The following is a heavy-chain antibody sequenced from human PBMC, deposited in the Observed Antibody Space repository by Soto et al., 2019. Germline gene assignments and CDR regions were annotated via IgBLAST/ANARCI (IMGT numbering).Heavy chain of an antibody. V-gene: IGHV4-34*11. CDR3: AGGGYCSGTSCYFLDN. J-gene: IGHJ4*02. CDR2: LYYSGST. CDR1: GGSFSGYY. D-gene: IGHD2-2*03. Sequence: SETLSLTCAVYGGSFSGYYWSWIRQPPGKGLEWIGYLYYSGSTNYNPSLKSRVTISVDTSKNQFSLNLSSVTAADTAVYYCAGGGYCSGTSCYFLDNWGQGTLVTVS.